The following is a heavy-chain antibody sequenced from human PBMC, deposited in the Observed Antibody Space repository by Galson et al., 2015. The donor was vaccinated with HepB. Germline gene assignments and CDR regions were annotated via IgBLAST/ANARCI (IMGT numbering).Heavy chain of an antibody. Sequence: SVKVSCKVSGYTLTELSMHWVRQAPGKGLEWMGGFDPEDGETIYALKFLGRVTMTEDTSTDTAYMELSSLRSEDTAVYYCATFLNFFYARIAAAGSFDYWGQGTLVTVSS. J-gene: IGHJ4*02. CDR1: GYTLTELS. V-gene: IGHV1-24*01. D-gene: IGHD6-13*01. CDR3: ATFLNFFYARIAAAGSFDY. CDR2: FDPEDGET.